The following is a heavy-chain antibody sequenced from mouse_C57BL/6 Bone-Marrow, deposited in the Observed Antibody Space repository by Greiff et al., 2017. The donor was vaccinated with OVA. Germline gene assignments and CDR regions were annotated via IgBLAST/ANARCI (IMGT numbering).Heavy chain of an antibody. CDR2: IWTGGGT. CDR1: GFSLTSYA. V-gene: IGHV2-9-1*01. J-gene: IGHJ4*01. Sequence: VMLVESGPGLVAPSQSLSITCTVSGFSLTSYAISWVRQPPGKGLEWLGVIWTGGGTNYNSALKSRLSISKDNSKSQVFLKMNSLQTDDTARYYCARREITTAYYYAMDYWGQGTSVTVSS. D-gene: IGHD1-2*01. CDR3: ARREITTAYYYAMDY.